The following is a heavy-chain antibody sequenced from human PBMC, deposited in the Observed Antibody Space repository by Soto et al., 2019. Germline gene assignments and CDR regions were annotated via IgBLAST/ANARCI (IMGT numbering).Heavy chain of an antibody. J-gene: IGHJ4*02. CDR1: GDSVSNDNYY. V-gene: IGHV4-61*01. CDR3: ARSQRGRTAFTFDY. CDR2: IYYSGTT. Sequence: QVQLQESGPGLVKPSETLSLTCAVSGDSVSNDNYYWSWIRQPPGKGLEWIGYIYYSGTTNYNSYLKSRLSLSVDMSKNQFSLKLASVTAVDTAVYFCARSQRGRTAFTFDYWGQGALVTVSS. D-gene: IGHD3-16*01.